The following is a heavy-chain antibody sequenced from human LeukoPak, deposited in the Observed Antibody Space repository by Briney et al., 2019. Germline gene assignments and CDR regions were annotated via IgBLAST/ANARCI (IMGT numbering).Heavy chain of an antibody. CDR1: GFTFSDYY. J-gene: IGHJ6*02. CDR2: ISSSGSTI. CDR3: ARGLRNYYDSSGYYSLYYYYGMDV. Sequence: GGSLRLSCAASGFTFSDYYMSWIRQALGKGLEWVSYISSSGSTIYYADSVKGRFTISRDNAKNSLYLQMNSLRAEDTAVYYCARGLRNYYDSSGYYSLYYYYGMDVWGQGTTVTVSS. V-gene: IGHV3-11*01. D-gene: IGHD3-22*01.